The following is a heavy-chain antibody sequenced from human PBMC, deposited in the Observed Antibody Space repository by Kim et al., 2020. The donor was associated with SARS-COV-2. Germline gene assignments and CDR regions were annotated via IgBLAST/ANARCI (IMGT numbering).Heavy chain of an antibody. J-gene: IGHJ5*02. Sequence: SETLSLTCTVSGGSISSHYWSWIRQPPGNVLEWIGYIYYSGSTNYNPSLKSRVTISLDTSKNQFSPKLTSVTAADTAVYYCVRGRTYSYDSGRSSHWFDPWGRETPLTVSS. V-gene: IGHV4-59*11. CDR3: VRGRTYSYDSGRSSHWFDP. CDR2: IYYSGST. CDR1: GGSISSHY. D-gene: IGHD3-10*01.